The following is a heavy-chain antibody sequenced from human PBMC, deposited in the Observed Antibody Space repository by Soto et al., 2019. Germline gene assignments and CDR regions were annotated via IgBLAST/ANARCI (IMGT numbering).Heavy chain of an antibody. J-gene: IGHJ6*02. D-gene: IGHD3-3*01. V-gene: IGHV1-3*01. CDR2: INAGNGNR. CDR3: ARVYDFWSDYYGMDV. CDR1: GYTFTSYA. Sequence: GASVKVSCKASGYTFTSYAMHWVRQAPGQRLEWMGWINAGNGNRKYSQKLQGRVTMTTDTSTSTAYMELRSLRSDDTAVYYCARVYDFWSDYYGMDVWGQGTTVTVSS.